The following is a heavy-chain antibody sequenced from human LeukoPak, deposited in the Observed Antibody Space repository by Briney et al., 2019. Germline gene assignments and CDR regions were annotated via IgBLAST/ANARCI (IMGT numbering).Heavy chain of an antibody. Sequence: PSETLSLTCAVYGGSFTGYYWNWIRQPPGKGLEWIGEINHSGSTNYNPSLRSRVTVSVDTSKNQFSLKLNSVTAADTAVYYCARSNSPLGGNWFDPWGQGTLATVSS. D-gene: IGHD3-16*01. CDR2: INHSGST. CDR3: ARSNSPLGGNWFDP. J-gene: IGHJ5*02. CDR1: GGSFTGYY. V-gene: IGHV4-34*01.